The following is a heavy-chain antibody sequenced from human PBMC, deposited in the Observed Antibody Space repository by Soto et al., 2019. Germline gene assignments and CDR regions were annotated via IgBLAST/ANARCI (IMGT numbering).Heavy chain of an antibody. Sequence: QLQLQESGPGLVKPSETLSLTCTVSGGSISSSSYYWGWIRQPPGKGLEWIGSIYYSGSTYYNPSLKSRVTIAVDTSKNQFSLKLSSVTAADTAVYYCARHGGSGVDYWGQGTLVTVSS. D-gene: IGHD6-19*01. CDR2: IYYSGST. CDR3: ARHGGSGVDY. J-gene: IGHJ4*02. CDR1: GGSISSSSYY. V-gene: IGHV4-39*01.